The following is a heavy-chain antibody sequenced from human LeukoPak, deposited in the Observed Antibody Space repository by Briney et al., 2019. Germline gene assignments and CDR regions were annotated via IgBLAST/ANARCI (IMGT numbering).Heavy chain of an antibody. Sequence: PSETLSLTCTVSGGSISSDYWSWLRQPPGKGLEWIGQIYYNGNPDYNPSLKSRVTISVDTSKNQFSLRLSSVTAADTAVYYCATQPAGPASWFDPWGQGTLVTVSP. CDR3: ATQPAGPASWFDP. D-gene: IGHD6-13*01. V-gene: IGHV4-59*01. CDR2: IYYNGNP. J-gene: IGHJ5*02. CDR1: GGSISSDY.